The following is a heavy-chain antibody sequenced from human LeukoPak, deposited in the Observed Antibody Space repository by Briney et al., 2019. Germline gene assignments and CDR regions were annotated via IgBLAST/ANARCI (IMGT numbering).Heavy chain of an antibody. D-gene: IGHD2-15*01. CDR1: GGSISSYY. V-gene: IGHV4-59*01. CDR2: IYYSGST. CDR3: ARVPARKGAFGI. J-gene: IGHJ3*02. Sequence: SETLSLTRTVSGGSISSYYWSWIRQPPGKGLEWIGYIYYSGSTNYNPSLKSRVTISVDTSKNQFSLKLSSVTAADTAVYYCARVPARKGAFGIWGQGTMVTVSS.